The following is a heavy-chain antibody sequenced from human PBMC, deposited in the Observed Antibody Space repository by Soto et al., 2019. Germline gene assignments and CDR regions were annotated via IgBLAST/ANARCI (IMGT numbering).Heavy chain of an antibody. V-gene: IGHV4-59*12. CDR2: IYHSGST. D-gene: IGHD4-4*01. J-gene: IGHJ4*02. CDR1: GGSISSYY. Sequence: SETLSLTCTVSGGSISSYYWSWIRQPPGKGLEWIGYIYHSGSTYYNPSLKSRVTISVDRSKNQFSLKLSSVTAADTAVYYCARGMTTVTTLDYWGQGTLVTVSS. CDR3: ARGMTTVTTLDY.